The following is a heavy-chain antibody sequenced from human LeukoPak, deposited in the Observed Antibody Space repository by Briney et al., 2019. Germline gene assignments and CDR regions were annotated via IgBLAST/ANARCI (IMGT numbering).Heavy chain of an antibody. CDR1: GYTFTGYY. D-gene: IGHD4-17*01. CDR3: ARVQGDYVDYYFDY. Sequence: ASVKVSCKASGYTFTGYYMHWVRQAPGQGLGWMGWINPNSGGTNYAQKFQGRVTMTRDTSISTAYMELSRLRSDDTAVYYCARVQGDYVDYYFDYWGQGTLVTVSS. V-gene: IGHV1-2*02. CDR2: INPNSGGT. J-gene: IGHJ4*02.